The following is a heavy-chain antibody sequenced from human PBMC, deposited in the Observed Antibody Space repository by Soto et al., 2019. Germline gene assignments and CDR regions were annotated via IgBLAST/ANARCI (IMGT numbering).Heavy chain of an antibody. V-gene: IGHV1-46*01. D-gene: IGHD2-15*01. CDR1: GYTFTSYY. CDR3: ARDRVAATQIPYYYYGMDV. Sequence: ASVKVSCKASGYTFTSYYMHWVRQAPGQGLEWMGIINPSGGSTSYAQKFQGRVTMTRDTSTSTVYMELSSLRSEDTAVYYCARDRVAATQIPYYYYGMDVWGQGPTVTVYS. J-gene: IGHJ6*02. CDR2: INPSGGST.